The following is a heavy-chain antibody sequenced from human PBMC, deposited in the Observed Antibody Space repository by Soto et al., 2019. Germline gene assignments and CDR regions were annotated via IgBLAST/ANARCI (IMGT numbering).Heavy chain of an antibody. CDR1: GFTFSNYG. CDR2: ISYDGSNK. Sequence: QVQLVESGGGVVQPGRSLRLSCAASGFTFSNYGMHWVRQAPGKGLEWVAIISYDGSNKYYADSVKGRFTISRDNSKNTLDLQMNSLRTEDTAVYYCAKDRQQLVTSDYWGQGTLVTVSS. J-gene: IGHJ4*02. D-gene: IGHD6-13*01. CDR3: AKDRQQLVTSDY. V-gene: IGHV3-30*18.